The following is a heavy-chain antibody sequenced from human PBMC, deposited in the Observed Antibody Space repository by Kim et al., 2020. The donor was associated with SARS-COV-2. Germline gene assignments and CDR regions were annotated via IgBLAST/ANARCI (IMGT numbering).Heavy chain of an antibody. Sequence: GGSLRLSCEASGFTFSNYWMSWVRQAPGKGPEWAGNIKQDGSEKYYVDSVKGRFTISRDNAKNSLYLQMNSLRADDTAVYYCASTVIWGQGTLVTVSS. J-gene: IGHJ4*02. V-gene: IGHV3-7*03. CDR3: ASTVI. CDR1: GFTFSNYW. CDR2: IKQDGSEK. D-gene: IGHD2-21*01.